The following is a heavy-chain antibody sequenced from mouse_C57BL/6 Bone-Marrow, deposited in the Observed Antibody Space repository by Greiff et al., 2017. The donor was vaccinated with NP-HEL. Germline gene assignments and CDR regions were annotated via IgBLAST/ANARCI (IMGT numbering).Heavy chain of an antibody. V-gene: IGHV1-81*01. CDR3: ARERYGSSPYYCDY. CDR1: GYTFTSYG. CDR2: IYPRSGNT. D-gene: IGHD1-1*01. J-gene: IGHJ2*01. Sequence: QVQLQQSGAELARPGASVKLSCKASGYTFTSYGIRWVKQRTGQGLEWIGEIYPRSGNTYYNAKFKGKAILTADKSSSTAYMELRILTTEDSAVYFCARERYGSSPYYCDYWGQGTTLTVSS.